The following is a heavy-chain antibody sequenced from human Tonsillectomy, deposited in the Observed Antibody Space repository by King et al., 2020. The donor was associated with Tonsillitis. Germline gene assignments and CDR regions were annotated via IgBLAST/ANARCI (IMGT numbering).Heavy chain of an antibody. CDR1: GFSFSNNW. Sequence: VQLVESGGGLVQPGGSLRLSCAASGFSFSNNWMRWVRQAPGKGLVGVSRINDDGSTTLYADSVKGRFTVSRDNAKNTLYLQMNSLRAEATAVYYCVKDSSGSYWGQGTLVTVSS. V-gene: IGHV3-74*03. J-gene: IGHJ4*02. CDR3: VKDSSGSY. CDR2: INDDGSTT. D-gene: IGHD3-22*01.